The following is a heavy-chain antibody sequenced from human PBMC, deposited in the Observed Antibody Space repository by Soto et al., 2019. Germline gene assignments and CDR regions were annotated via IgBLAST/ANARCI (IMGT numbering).Heavy chain of an antibody. CDR2: IYYSGST. D-gene: IGHD2-8*01. Sequence: SETLSLTCTVSGGSISSSSYYWGWIRQPPGKGLEWIGSIYYSGSTYYNPSLKSRVTISVDTSKNQFSLKLSSVTAADTAVYYCARLGGYCTNGVCYGGEYYYYGMDVWGQGTTVTVSS. V-gene: IGHV4-39*01. CDR1: GGSISSSSYY. CDR3: ARLGGYCTNGVCYGGEYYYYGMDV. J-gene: IGHJ6*02.